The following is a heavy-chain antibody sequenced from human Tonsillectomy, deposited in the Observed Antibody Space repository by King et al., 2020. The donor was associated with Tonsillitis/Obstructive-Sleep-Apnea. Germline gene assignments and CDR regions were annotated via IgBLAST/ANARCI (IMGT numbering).Heavy chain of an antibody. CDR2: IYYSGSH. Sequence: VQLQESGPGLVKPSETLSLTCTVSGGSISSYYWSWIRQPPGKGLEWIGYIYYSGSHNYNPALKRRVTISVDTSKNQSSLKLSSVTAADTAVYYCARHLDAADYWGQGTLVTVSS. V-gene: IGHV4-59*08. CDR3: ARHLDAADY. D-gene: IGHD1-1*01. CDR1: GGSISSYY. J-gene: IGHJ4*02.